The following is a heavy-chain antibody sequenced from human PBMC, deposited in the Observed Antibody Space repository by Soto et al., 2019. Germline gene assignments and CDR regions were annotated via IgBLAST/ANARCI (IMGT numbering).Heavy chain of an antibody. V-gene: IGHV1-69*16. J-gene: IGHJ4*02. CDR2: IIPILGKE. CDR3: ASANRGYSYGFDS. D-gene: IGHD5-18*01. CDR1: GGTLTTST. Sequence: LVQSGAEVKQPGSSVKVSCKASGGTLTTSTLTWVRQAPAQGLEWMRGIIPILGKESYAQKLQGRVTITADETTSTAYMELTSLKSEDTAVYYCASANRGYSYGFDSWGQGTLVTVSS.